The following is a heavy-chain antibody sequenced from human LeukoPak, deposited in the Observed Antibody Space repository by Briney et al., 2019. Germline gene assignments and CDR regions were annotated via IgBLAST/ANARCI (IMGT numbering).Heavy chain of an antibody. Sequence: SETLSLTCTVSGDSISSGGFYWSWIRQYPGKGLEWIGYIYYSGSTYFNPSLKSRVLISIDTSKNQFSLKMSSMTAADTAVYYCARVYTSAWSDSNWFDPWGQGTLVTVFS. D-gene: IGHD6-19*01. CDR2: IYYSGST. CDR3: ARVYTSAWSDSNWFDP. CDR1: GDSISSGGFY. V-gene: IGHV4-31*03. J-gene: IGHJ5*02.